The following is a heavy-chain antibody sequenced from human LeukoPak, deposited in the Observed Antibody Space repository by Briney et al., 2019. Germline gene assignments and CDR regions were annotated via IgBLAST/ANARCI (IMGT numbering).Heavy chain of an antibody. CDR3: ARERVGYNWAYDAFDI. CDR2: IYTSGST. D-gene: IGHD5-24*01. V-gene: IGHV4-61*02. J-gene: IGHJ3*02. Sequence: PSGTLSLTCTVSGGSISSGSYYWSWIRQPAGKGLEWIGRIYTSGSTNYNPSLKSRVTISVDTSKNQFSLKLSSVTAADTAVYYCARERVGYNWAYDAFDIWGQGTMVTVSS. CDR1: GGSISSGSYY.